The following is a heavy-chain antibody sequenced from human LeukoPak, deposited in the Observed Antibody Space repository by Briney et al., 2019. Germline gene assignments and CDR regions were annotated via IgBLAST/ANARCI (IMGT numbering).Heavy chain of an antibody. D-gene: IGHD1-26*01. V-gene: IGHV3-21*01. CDR1: GFTFSSYS. CDR3: ARAPSGSYYFDY. J-gene: IGHJ4*02. Sequence: TGGSLRLSCAASGFTFSSYSMNWVRQAPGKGLEWVSSISSSSSYIYYADSVKGRFTISRDNAKNSLYLQMNSLRAEDTAVHYCARAPSGSYYFDYWGQGTLVTASS. CDR2: ISSSSSYI.